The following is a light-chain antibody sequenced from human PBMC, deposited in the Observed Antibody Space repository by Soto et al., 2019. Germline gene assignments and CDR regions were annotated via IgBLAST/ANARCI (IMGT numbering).Light chain of an antibody. CDR2: EVS. CDR1: SSDVGDHSY. Sequence: QSVLTQPASVSGSPGQSITISCTGTSSDVGDHSYVAWYQQHPGKAPKLILYEVSNRPSGVSNRFSGSKSGNTASLTISGLQAEDEADYYCSSHTITNTLPFGTGTKVTV. J-gene: IGLJ1*01. V-gene: IGLV2-14*01. CDR3: SSHTITNTLP.